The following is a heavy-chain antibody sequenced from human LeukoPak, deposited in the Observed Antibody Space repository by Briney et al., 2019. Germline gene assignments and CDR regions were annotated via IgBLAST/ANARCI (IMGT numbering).Heavy chain of an antibody. Sequence: ASVKVSCKASGYTFTSYDINWVRQATGQGLEWMGWMNPNSGNTGYAQKFQGRVTMTRNTSISTAYMELSSLRSEDTAVYYCARGDYGRRGIDYWGQGTLVTVSS. CDR2: MNPNSGNT. V-gene: IGHV1-8*01. D-gene: IGHD4-17*01. J-gene: IGHJ4*02. CDR3: ARGDYGRRGIDY. CDR1: GYTFTSYD.